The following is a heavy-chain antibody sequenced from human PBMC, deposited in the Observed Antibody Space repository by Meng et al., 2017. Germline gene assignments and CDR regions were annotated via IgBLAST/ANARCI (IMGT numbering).Heavy chain of an antibody. CDR2: ISWDGGST. CDR1: GFTFDDYA. D-gene: IGHD3-16*01. Sequence: SLMISCAASGFTFDDYALHWVRPAPGKGLEWVSLISWDGGSTYYAESVKGRVTISRDDSNNSLYLQMNSLRADDTALYYCAKDMTGGYYYYGMDVWGQGTTVTVSS. CDR3: AKDMTGGYYYYGMDV. V-gene: IGHV3-43D*04. J-gene: IGHJ6*02.